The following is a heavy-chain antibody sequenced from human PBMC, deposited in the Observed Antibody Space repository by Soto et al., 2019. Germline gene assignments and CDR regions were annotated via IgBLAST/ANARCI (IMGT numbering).Heavy chain of an antibody. D-gene: IGHD3-22*01. Sequence: GESLKISCRTSGYKFTSYWIAWVRQMPGKGLEWMGIIFPSDSDTRYSPTFQGQVTISADRSTSTVFLQWASLKASDTAVYFCARKDKSGYFNWFDPWGQGTLVTVSS. CDR3: ARKDKSGYFNWFDP. CDR2: IFPSDSDT. V-gene: IGHV5-51*01. J-gene: IGHJ5*02. CDR1: GYKFTSYW.